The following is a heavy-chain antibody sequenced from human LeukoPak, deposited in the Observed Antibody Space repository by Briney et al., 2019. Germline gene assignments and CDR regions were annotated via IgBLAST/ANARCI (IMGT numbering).Heavy chain of an antibody. Sequence: GGSLRLSCAASGFTFSDYYMSWIRQAPGKELEWVSYISSSGSTIYYADSVKGRFTISRDNAKNSLYLQMNSLRAEDTAVYYCARFPYDFWSGYSYYMDVWGKGTTVTVSS. V-gene: IGHV3-11*04. J-gene: IGHJ6*03. D-gene: IGHD3-3*01. CDR2: ISSSGSTI. CDR1: GFTFSDYY. CDR3: ARFPYDFWSGYSYYMDV.